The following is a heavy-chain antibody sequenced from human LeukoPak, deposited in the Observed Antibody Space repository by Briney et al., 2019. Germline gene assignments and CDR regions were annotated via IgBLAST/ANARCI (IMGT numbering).Heavy chain of an antibody. CDR1: GGSITTNDYY. Sequence: SETLSLTCTVPGGSITTNDYYWGWIRQPPGKGLEWIGTIYYSGSTYFNPSLKSRVTIPVDTSKNQFSLKLSSVTAADTAVYYCARWDCSGGSCYRYYYYYIDVWGKGTTVTVSS. CDR2: IYYSGST. D-gene: IGHD2-15*01. J-gene: IGHJ6*03. CDR3: ARWDCSGGSCYRYYYYYIDV. V-gene: IGHV4-39*01.